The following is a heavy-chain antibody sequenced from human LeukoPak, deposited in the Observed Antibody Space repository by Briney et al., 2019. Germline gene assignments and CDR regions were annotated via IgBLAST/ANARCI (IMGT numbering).Heavy chain of an antibody. CDR2: IYTRGST. D-gene: IGHD2-15*01. J-gene: IGHJ3*02. V-gene: IGHV4-4*07. Sequence: SETLSLTCTVSGGSINNYYWSWIRQPAGKGLEWIGRIYTRGSTNHNPSLKSRVTMSVDTSKNQFSLKLSSVTAADTAVYYCARGRYCSADICSGGDAFDIWGQGTMVSVSS. CDR1: GGSINNYY. CDR3: ARGRYCSADICSGGDAFDI.